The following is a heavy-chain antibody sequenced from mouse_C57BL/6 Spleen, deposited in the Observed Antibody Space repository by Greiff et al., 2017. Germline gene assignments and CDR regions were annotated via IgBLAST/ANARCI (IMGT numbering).Heavy chain of an antibody. D-gene: IGHD1-1*01. Sequence: VQRVESGPELVKPGASVKISCKASGYAFSSSWMNWVKQRPGKGLEWIGRISPGDGDTNYNGKFKGKVTLSAAKSSSTVHMHLSSLPSADPAVYFCERKGFINTVVVRDYYAMDYWGQGTSVTVAS. CDR1: GYAFSSSW. CDR2: ISPGDGDT. J-gene: IGHJ4*01. V-gene: IGHV1-82*01. CDR3: ERKGFINTVVVRDYYAMDY.